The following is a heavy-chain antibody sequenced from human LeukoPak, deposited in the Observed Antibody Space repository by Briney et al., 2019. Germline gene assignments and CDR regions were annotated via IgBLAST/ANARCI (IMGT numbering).Heavy chain of an antibody. CDR3: ARGKGFLEWLLYDAFDV. V-gene: IGHV3-23*01. CDR1: GFTFSSYA. Sequence: GGSLRLSCAASGFTFSSYAMSWVRQAPGKGLEWVSAISGSGGSTYYADSVKGRFTISRDNSKNTLYLQMNSLRAEDTAVYYCARGKGFLEWLLYDAFDVWGRGTRVTVSS. J-gene: IGHJ3*01. CDR2: ISGSGGST. D-gene: IGHD3-3*01.